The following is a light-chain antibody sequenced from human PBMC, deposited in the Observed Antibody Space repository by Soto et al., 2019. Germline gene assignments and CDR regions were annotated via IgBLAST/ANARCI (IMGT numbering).Light chain of an antibody. CDR3: LQYLSYPLT. V-gene: IGKV1-5*03. CDR2: KAS. CDR1: QSLSSW. Sequence: DIQMTQSPSTLSASVGDRVIITGRASQSLSSWLAWYQQKPGKAPKLLIYKASSLKTGVPSRFSGSGSGTEFTLTISSLQPDDFATYYCLQYLSYPLTFGGGTKVDIK. J-gene: IGKJ4*01.